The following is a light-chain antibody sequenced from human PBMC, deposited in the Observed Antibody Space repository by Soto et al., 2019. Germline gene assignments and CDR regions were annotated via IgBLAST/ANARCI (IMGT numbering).Light chain of an antibody. Sequence: DIQMTQSPSTLSASVGDRVTITCRASQSISTSLAWYQQKPGQAPKVLIYDASRLESGVPSTFSGSGSGTDFTLTISSLQPADFATYYCQQYNSYSWTFGQGTKV. CDR1: QSISTS. CDR2: DAS. CDR3: QQYNSYSWT. J-gene: IGKJ1*01. V-gene: IGKV1-5*01.